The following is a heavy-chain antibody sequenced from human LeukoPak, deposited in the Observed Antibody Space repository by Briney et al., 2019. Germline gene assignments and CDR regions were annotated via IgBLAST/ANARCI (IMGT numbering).Heavy chain of an antibody. CDR2: INPNSGGT. CDR1: GYTFTGYF. Sequence: ASVKVSCKASGYTFTGYFMHWVLQAPGHGLEWMGRINPNSGGTNYAQKFQGRVTMTRDTSISPAYMELSRLRSDDTAVYYCARDYYDSSGYYSFDYWGQGTLVTVSS. V-gene: IGHV1-2*06. J-gene: IGHJ4*02. CDR3: ARDYYDSSGYYSFDY. D-gene: IGHD3-22*01.